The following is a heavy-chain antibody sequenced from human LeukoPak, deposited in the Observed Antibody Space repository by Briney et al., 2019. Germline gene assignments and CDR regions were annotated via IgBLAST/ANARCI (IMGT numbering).Heavy chain of an antibody. J-gene: IGHJ4*02. CDR2: IYYSGST. Sequence: SETLSLTCTVSGGSISSYYWSWIRQPPGKGLEWIGYIYYSGSTNYNPSLKSRVTISVDTSKNQFSLKLSSVTAADTAVYYCARGEQGDSSGYHYWGQGTLVTVSS. D-gene: IGHD3-22*01. V-gene: IGHV4-59*01. CDR3: ARGEQGDSSGYHY. CDR1: GGSISSYY.